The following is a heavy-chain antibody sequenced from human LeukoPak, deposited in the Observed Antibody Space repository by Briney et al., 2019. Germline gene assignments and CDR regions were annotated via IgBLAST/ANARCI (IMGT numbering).Heavy chain of an antibody. V-gene: IGHV3-53*01. CDR3: AKDRGYYGSGSYKEYFQH. J-gene: IGHJ1*01. CDR2: IYSGGYA. CDR1: GFTVSSNY. Sequence: GGSLRLSCVVSGFTVSSNYMSWVRQAPGKGLEWVSIIYSGGYAYYADSVKGRFTISRDNSKNTLYLQMNSLRAEDTAVYYCAKDRGYYGSGSYKEYFQHWGQGTLVTVSS. D-gene: IGHD3-10*01.